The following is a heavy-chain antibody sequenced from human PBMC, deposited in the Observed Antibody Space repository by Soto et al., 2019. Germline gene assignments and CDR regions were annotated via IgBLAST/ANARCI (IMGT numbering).Heavy chain of an antibody. CDR2: IRSKAYGGTT. D-gene: IGHD3-16*01. CDR3: TRDRYEFRGYYYYYGMDV. Sequence: PVGSLRLSCTASGFTFGDYAMSWFRQAPGKGLEWVGFIRSKAYGGTTEYAASVKGRFTISRDDSKSIAYLQMNSLKTEDTAVYYCTRDRYEFRGYYYYYGMDVWGQGTTVTVSS. J-gene: IGHJ6*02. V-gene: IGHV3-49*03. CDR1: GFTFGDYA.